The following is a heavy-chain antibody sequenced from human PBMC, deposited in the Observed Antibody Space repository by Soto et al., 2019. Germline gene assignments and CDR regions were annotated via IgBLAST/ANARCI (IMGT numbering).Heavy chain of an antibody. CDR1: GGSVGSVSYY. CDR2: IYYSGST. Sequence: SEPQSLTCSVSGGSVGSVSYYWSWIRQPPGKGLEWIGYIYYSGSTNYNPSLKSPVTISVDTSKNQFSLKLSSVTAADTAVYYCARVTIVGATFYFDFWGQGTLDTVSS. D-gene: IGHD1-26*01. CDR3: ARVTIVGATFYFDF. V-gene: IGHV4-61*01. J-gene: IGHJ4*02.